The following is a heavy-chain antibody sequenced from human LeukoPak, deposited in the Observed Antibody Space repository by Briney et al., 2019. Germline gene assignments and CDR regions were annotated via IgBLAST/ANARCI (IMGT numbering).Heavy chain of an antibody. V-gene: IGHV3-23*01. CDR1: GFTFSTYA. CDR2: SSGSDDST. CDR3: TKDLMTGYSSGWYLGY. Sequence: PGGSLRLSCAASGFTFSTYAMSWVRQAPGKGLEWVSVSSGSDDSTHYADSVKGRFIMSRDNSENTLYLQMNSLRAEDTAVYFCTKDLMTGYSSGWYLGYWGQGTLVTVSS. J-gene: IGHJ4*02. D-gene: IGHD6-19*01.